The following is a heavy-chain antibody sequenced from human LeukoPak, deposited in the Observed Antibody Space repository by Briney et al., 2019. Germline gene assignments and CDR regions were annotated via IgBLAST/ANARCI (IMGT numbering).Heavy chain of an antibody. J-gene: IGHJ4*02. V-gene: IGHV3-30*04. CDR3: ARMGAAAGTYYFDY. CDR1: GFTFSSFA. Sequence: GGSLRLSCEASGFTFSSFAMHWVRQAPGKGLEWVAYIRYDGGDTFYADSVKGRFTISRDNSKNTLYLQMNSLRAEDTAVYYCARMGAAAGTYYFDYWGQGTLVTVSS. CDR2: IRYDGGDT. D-gene: IGHD6-13*01.